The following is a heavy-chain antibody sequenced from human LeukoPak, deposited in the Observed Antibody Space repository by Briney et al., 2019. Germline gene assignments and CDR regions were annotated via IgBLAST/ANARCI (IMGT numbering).Heavy chain of an antibody. J-gene: IGHJ5*02. Sequence: GGSLRLSCAASGFTFSTYSMNWVRQAPGKGLEWVSSISYSSTYIYYADSVKGRFTISRDNAKSSLYLQMNSLRAENTAVYYCARDLSPNAPLSSWGQGTLVTVSS. D-gene: IGHD3-16*02. V-gene: IGHV3-21*01. CDR2: ISYSSTYI. CDR3: ARDLSPNAPLSS. CDR1: GFTFSTYS.